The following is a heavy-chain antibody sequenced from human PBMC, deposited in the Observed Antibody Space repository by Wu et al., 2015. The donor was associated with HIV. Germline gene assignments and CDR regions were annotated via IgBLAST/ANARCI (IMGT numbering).Heavy chain of an antibody. Sequence: QVLLVQSGAEVKKPGASVKVSCTTSGNTVTEYYIHWVRQAPGQGLEWMGMIKPSGGRTTYAQKFRGRVSMASDASATTVYMDLTSLTSEDTAVYYCARDITAYTSGWPLHPFDYWGPGTLVTVSS. CDR2: IKPSGGRT. D-gene: IGHD6-19*01. J-gene: IGHJ4*02. CDR1: GNTVTEYY. V-gene: IGHV1-46*01. CDR3: ARDITAYTSGWPLHPFDY.